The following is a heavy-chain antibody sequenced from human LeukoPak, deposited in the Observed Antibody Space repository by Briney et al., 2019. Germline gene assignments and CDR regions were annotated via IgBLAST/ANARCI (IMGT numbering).Heavy chain of an antibody. V-gene: IGHV4-39*07. CDR2: IYYNGRT. J-gene: IGHJ4*02. CDR1: GGSISGSAYY. Sequence: SETLSLTCTVSGGSISGSAYYWAWIRQPPGKGLEWIGSIYYNGRTLYNPSLKSRVTISVATSKNQFSLKLSSVTAADTAVYYCARDFAWELHTTLEARAFDYWGQGTLVTVSS. D-gene: IGHD1-26*01. CDR3: ARDFAWELHTTLEARAFDY.